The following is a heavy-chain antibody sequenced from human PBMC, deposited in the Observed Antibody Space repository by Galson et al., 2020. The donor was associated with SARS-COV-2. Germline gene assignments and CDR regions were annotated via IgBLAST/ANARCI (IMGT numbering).Heavy chain of an antibody. CDR3: AKDWWEGNWFGA. Sequence: GGSLRLSCAASGFTFSSYGMHCVRQAPGKGLEWVALIRYDGSNKYYADSVKGRFTISRDNSKNTLYLQMNSLRAEDTAVNYWAKDWWEGNWFGAWCKGTRVSVSS. V-gene: IGHV3-30*02. J-gene: IGHJ5*02. D-gene: IGHD1-26*01. CDR2: IRYDGSNK. CDR1: GFTFSSYG.